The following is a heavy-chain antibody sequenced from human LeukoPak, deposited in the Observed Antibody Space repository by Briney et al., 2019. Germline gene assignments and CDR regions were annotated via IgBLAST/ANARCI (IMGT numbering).Heavy chain of an antibody. Sequence: SHTLSLTCTVSGGSISSYYWSSIRQPARKGLEWIGRIYTSGSTNYNPSLKSRVTMSVDTSKNQFSLKLSSVTAADTAVYYCARNSRSSWYETDYWGQGTLVTVSS. CDR2: IYTSGST. CDR3: ARNSRSSWYETDY. CDR1: GGSISSYY. V-gene: IGHV4-4*07. D-gene: IGHD6-13*01. J-gene: IGHJ4*02.